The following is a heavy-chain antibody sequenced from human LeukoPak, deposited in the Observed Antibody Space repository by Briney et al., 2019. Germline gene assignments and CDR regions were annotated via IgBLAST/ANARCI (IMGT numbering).Heavy chain of an antibody. CDR3: ARDVVGGLDY. CDR1: GFTFSSYW. D-gene: IGHD3-10*01. J-gene: IGHJ4*02. CDR2: IKGDESAR. Sequence: GGSLRLSCAASGFTFSSYWMAWVRQAPGKGLEWVANIKGDESARHQADSVKGRFTISRDNTRNSLYLQMTNLRGDDTAVYYCARDVVGGLDYWGQGTLVTVSS. V-gene: IGHV3-7*01.